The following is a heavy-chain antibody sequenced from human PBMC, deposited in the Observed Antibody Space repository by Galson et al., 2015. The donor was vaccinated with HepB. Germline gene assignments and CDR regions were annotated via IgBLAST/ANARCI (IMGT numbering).Heavy chain of an antibody. Sequence: SLRLSCAASGFTFSSYWMSWVRQAPGKGLEWVANIKQDGSEKYYVDSVKGRFTISRDNAKNSLYLQMNSLRAEDTAVYYCARGLGLHYPYYYGMDVWGQGTPVTVSS. D-gene: IGHD1-26*01. CDR2: IKQDGSEK. V-gene: IGHV3-7*03. CDR1: GFTFSSYW. CDR3: ARGLGLHYPYYYGMDV. J-gene: IGHJ6*02.